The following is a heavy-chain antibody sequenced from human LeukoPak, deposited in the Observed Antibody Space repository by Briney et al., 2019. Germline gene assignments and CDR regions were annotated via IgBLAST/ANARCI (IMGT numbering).Heavy chain of an antibody. Sequence: SETLSLTCTVSGGSISSYYWSWIRQPPGKGLEWIGYIYYSGSTNYNPSLKSRVTISVDTSKNQFSLKLSSVTAADTAVYYCARGTPIAAAGRYYYYGMDVWAKGPRSPSP. CDR3: ARGTPIAAAGRYYYYGMDV. CDR1: GGSISSYY. D-gene: IGHD6-13*01. V-gene: IGHV4-59*01. J-gene: IGHJ6*02. CDR2: IYYSGST.